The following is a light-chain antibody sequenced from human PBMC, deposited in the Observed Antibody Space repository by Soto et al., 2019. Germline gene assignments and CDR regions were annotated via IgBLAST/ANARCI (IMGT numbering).Light chain of an antibody. J-gene: IGKJ4*01. CDR1: QRLSSSY. V-gene: IGKV3-20*01. Sequence: VLAQSPGTLSLSPGERATLSCRASQRLSSSYLAWYQQKTGQAPRLLIYGASSRATGIPDRLSGSGSGTDLNLTISRLEPEDFAVYYCQKHGISPLTCGGGTKVDIK. CDR2: GAS. CDR3: QKHGISPLT.